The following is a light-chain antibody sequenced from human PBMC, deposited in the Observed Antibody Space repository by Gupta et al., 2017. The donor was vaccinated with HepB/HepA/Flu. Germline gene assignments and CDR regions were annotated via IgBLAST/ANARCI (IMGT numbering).Light chain of an antibody. V-gene: IGLV1-44*01. CDR2: GND. CDR1: SSHIGSNN. J-gene: IGLJ1*01. Sequence: TPGQRITISCSGSSSHIGSNNVNWYQKLPGTAPNLLIAGNDQRPSGGPARFSGSKSGTSASLTISGLQSEEEADYYCGAWDESRNGYYVFGSGTNVTVL. CDR3: GAWDESRNGYYV.